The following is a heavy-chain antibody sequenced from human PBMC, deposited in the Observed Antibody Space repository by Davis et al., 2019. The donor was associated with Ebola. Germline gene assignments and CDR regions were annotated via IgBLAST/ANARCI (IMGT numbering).Heavy chain of an antibody. CDR2: IFSNDEK. Sequence: SGPTLVKPTETLTLTCTVSGFSLSNARMGVSWIRQPPGKALEWLAHIFSNDEKSYSTSLKSRLTISKDTSKSQVVLTMTNMDPVDTATYYCARLIEGIVVVPAAPDEYYYYYYYMDVWGKGTTVTVSS. CDR1: GFSLSNARMG. V-gene: IGHV2-26*01. CDR3: ARLIEGIVVVPAAPDEYYYYYYYMDV. J-gene: IGHJ6*03. D-gene: IGHD2-2*01.